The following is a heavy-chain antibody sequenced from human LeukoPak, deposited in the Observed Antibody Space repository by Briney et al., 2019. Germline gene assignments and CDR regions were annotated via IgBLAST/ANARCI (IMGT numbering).Heavy chain of an antibody. J-gene: IGHJ5*02. D-gene: IGHD3-9*01. V-gene: IGHV4-39*01. CDR1: GGSISSSSYY. Sequence: SETLSLTCTVSGGSISSSSYYWGWIRQPPGKGLEWIGSIYYSGSTYYNPSLKSRVTISVDTSKNQFPLKLSSVTAADTAVYYCAGLPLYYDILTGYGPDNWFDPWGQGTLVTVSS. CDR2: IYYSGST. CDR3: AGLPLYYDILTGYGPDNWFDP.